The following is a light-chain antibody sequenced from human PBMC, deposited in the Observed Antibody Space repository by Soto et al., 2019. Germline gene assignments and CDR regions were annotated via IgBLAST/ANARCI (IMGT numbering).Light chain of an antibody. CDR3: QQTYSNSVT. J-gene: IGKJ1*01. Sequence: DIRMTQSPASLSASVGDRVTVTCRASQNIDKYLHWYQQKPGKAPNLLIFSASILQSGVPSRFIGSGSGTEFTLTISGXQPEDLATYYCQQTYSNSVTFGQGTKVDIK. V-gene: IGKV1-39*01. CDR2: SAS. CDR1: QNIDKY.